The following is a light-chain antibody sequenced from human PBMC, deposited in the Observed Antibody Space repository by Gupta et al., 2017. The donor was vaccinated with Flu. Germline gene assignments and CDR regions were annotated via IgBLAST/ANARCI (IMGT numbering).Light chain of an antibody. V-gene: IGKV3-15*01. J-gene: IGKJ4*01. CDR3: QQDYNGPLT. CDR1: QSVSSN. CDR2: GAS. Sequence: EIVMTQSPATLSVSPGERATLSCRASQSVSSNLAWYQQKPGQAPRLLIYGASTRATGIPARFSGSGSGTEFTLTISSLQSEEIAVYYCQQDYNGPLTFGGGTRVEIK.